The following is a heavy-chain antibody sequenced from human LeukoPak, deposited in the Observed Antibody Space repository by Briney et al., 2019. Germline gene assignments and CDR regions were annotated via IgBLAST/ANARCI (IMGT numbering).Heavy chain of an antibody. Sequence: GGSLRLSCAASGFTFSSYAMSWVRQAPGKGLEWVSAISGSGGSTYYADSVKGRFTISRDNSKNTLYLQMNSLTAEDTGVYYCANRVAQHDSWGQGTLVTVSS. CDR1: GFTFSSYA. CDR2: ISGSGGST. J-gene: IGHJ5*02. V-gene: IGHV3-23*01. D-gene: IGHD3-16*01. CDR3: ANRVAQHDS.